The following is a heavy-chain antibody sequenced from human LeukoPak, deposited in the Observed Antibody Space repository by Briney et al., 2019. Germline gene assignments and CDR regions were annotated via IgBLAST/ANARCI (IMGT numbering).Heavy chain of an antibody. Sequence: GGSLRLSCAASGFTFSDYYMSWIRQAPGKGLEWVSYISSSSSYTNYADSVKGRFTISRDNAKNSLYLQMNRLRAEDTAVYYCARVRVVVVAATGYYFDYWGQGTLVTVSS. CDR1: GFTFSDYY. V-gene: IGHV3-11*05. D-gene: IGHD2-15*01. CDR3: ARVRVVVVAATGYYFDY. CDR2: ISSSSSYT. J-gene: IGHJ4*02.